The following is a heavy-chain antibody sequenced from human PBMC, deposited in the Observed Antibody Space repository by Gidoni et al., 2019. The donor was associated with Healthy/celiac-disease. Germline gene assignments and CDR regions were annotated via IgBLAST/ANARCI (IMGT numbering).Heavy chain of an antibody. CDR1: GFTFSSYA. D-gene: IGHD3-22*01. Sequence: EVQLLESGGGLVQPGGSLRLSCAASGFTFSSYAMSWVRQAPGKGLEWVSAISGSGGSTYYADSVKGRFTISRDNSKNTLYLQMNSLRAEDTAVYYCAKVPASYTYYYDSSGPEYFQHWGQGTLVTVSS. J-gene: IGHJ1*01. V-gene: IGHV3-23*01. CDR2: ISGSGGST. CDR3: AKVPASYTYYYDSSGPEYFQH.